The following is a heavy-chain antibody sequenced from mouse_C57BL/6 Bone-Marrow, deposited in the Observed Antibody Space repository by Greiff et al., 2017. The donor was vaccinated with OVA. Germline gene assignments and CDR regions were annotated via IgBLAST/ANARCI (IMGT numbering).Heavy chain of an antibody. CDR1: GYTFTSYW. CDR3: ARINYYVSSRAY. CDR2: IYPSDSET. D-gene: IGHD1-1*01. Sequence: VQLQQPGAELVRPGSSVKLSCKASGYTFTSYWMAWVKQRPGQGLEWIGNIYPSDSETHYNQKFKDKATLTVDKSSSTGYMQLRSLTSEDSAVYYGARINYYVSSRAYWGQGTLVTVSA. J-gene: IGHJ3*01. V-gene: IGHV1-61*01.